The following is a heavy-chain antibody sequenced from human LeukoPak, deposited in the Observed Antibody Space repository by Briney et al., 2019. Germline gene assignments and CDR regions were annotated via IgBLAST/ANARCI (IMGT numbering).Heavy chain of an antibody. CDR3: ARDWGSSYALYYFDY. CDR2: ISGSGGST. CDR1: GFTFSSYA. V-gene: IGHV3-23*01. Sequence: PGGSLRLSCAASGFTFSSYAMSWVRQAPGKGLEWVSAISGSGGSTYYADSVKGRFTISRDNSKNTLYLQMNSLRAEDTAVYYCARDWGSSYALYYFDYWGQGTLVTVSS. D-gene: IGHD3-16*01. J-gene: IGHJ4*02.